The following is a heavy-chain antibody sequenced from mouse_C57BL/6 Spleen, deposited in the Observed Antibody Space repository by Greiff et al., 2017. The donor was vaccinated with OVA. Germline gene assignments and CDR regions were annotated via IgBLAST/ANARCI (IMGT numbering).Heavy chain of an antibody. CDR3: ARSIPYYYGSSYFDY. CDR1: GYAFSSSW. CDR2: IYRGDGDT. V-gene: IGHV1-82*01. J-gene: IGHJ2*01. D-gene: IGHD1-1*01. Sequence: VQLMESGPELVKPGASVKISCKASGYAFSSSWMNWVKQRPGKGLEWIGRIYRGDGDTNYTGKLKGKATLTADKSSSTAYMQLSSLTSEDSAVYFAARSIPYYYGSSYFDYWGQGTTLTVSS.